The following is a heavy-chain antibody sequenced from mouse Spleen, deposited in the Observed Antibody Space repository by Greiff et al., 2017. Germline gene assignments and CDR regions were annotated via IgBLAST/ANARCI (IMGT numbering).Heavy chain of an antibody. Sequence: EVQGVESGPELVKPGDSVKISCKASGYSFTGYFMNWVMQSHGKSLEWIGRINPYNGDTFYNQKFKGKATLTVDKSSSTAHMELRSLTSEDSAVYYCASPDYYGSSAFAYWGQGTLVTVSA. J-gene: IGHJ3*01. CDR3: ASPDYYGSSAFAY. CDR1: GYSFTGYF. CDR2: INPYNGDT. D-gene: IGHD1-1*01. V-gene: IGHV1-20*01.